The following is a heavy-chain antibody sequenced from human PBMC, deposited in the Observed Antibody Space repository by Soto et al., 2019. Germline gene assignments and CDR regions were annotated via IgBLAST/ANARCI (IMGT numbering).Heavy chain of an antibody. CDR1: GFTFSSYA. CDR2: ISGSGGST. J-gene: IGHJ5*02. Sequence: GGSLRLSCAASGFTFSSYAMSWVRQAPGKGLEWVSAISGSGGSTYYADYVKGRFTISRDNSKNTLYLQMNSLRAEDTSVYYCAKRPITNLVVVAAQSWGQGTLVTVSS. V-gene: IGHV3-23*01. D-gene: IGHD2-15*01. CDR3: AKRPITNLVVVAAQS.